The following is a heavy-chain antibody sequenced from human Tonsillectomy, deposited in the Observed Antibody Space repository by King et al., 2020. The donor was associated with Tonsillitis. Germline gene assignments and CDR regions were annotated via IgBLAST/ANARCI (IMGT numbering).Heavy chain of an antibody. CDR3: ARCDAYSSGRYWFDP. CDR2: ISWNGGNT. Sequence: VQLVESGGGVVRPGGSLRLSCAASGVTFGEYGMSWVRQAPGKGLEWVSGISWNGGNTGYADSVKGRFTISRDNAKNSLYLQMNSLRAEDTALYYCARCDAYSSGRYWFDPWGQGTLVTVSS. CDR1: GVTFGEYG. J-gene: IGHJ5*02. V-gene: IGHV3-20*04. D-gene: IGHD6-19*01.